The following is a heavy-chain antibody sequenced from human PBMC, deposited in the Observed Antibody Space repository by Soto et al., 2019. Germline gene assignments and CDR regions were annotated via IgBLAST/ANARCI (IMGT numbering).Heavy chain of an antibody. D-gene: IGHD1-26*01. CDR2: SRNKANSYST. Sequence: EVQLVESGGGLVQPGGSLRLSCAASGFTFSDHYMDWVRQAPGKGLEWVGRSRNKANSYSTEYAASVKGRFTISRDESKYSLYLQMNSLKTEDTAVYYWARFSGSYTRGLDYWGQGTLVTVSS. J-gene: IGHJ4*02. CDR3: ARFSGSYTRGLDY. V-gene: IGHV3-72*01. CDR1: GFTFSDHY.